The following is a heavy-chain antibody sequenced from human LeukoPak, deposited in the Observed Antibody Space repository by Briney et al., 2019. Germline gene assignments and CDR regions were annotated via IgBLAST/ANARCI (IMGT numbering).Heavy chain of an antibody. CDR1: TSR. Sequence: EASVKVSCKATSRISWVRQAPGQGLEWMGWIGTYGGDTYYAQKFQGRITVTTDTSTSTAYMELRSLRSDDTAVYYCARVASSSWDYYYYMDVWGKGTTVTVSS. CDR2: IGTYGGDT. D-gene: IGHD6-13*01. V-gene: IGHV1-18*01. J-gene: IGHJ6*03. CDR3: ARVASSSWDYYYYMDV.